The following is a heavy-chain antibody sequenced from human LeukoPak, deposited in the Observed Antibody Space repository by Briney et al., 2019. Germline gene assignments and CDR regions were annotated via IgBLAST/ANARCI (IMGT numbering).Heavy chain of an antibody. J-gene: IGHJ1*01. Sequence: GGSLKLSCAASGFTVSSNYMSWVRQAPGKGLEWVSVIYSGGNTYYADSVKGRFTISRDNSKNTLSLQMNSLRAEDTAVYYCARVHVRGVSLLEYFRHWGQGTLVTVSS. D-gene: IGHD3-10*02. CDR2: IYSGGNT. CDR1: GFTVSSNY. CDR3: ARVHVRGVSLLEYFRH. V-gene: IGHV3-53*01.